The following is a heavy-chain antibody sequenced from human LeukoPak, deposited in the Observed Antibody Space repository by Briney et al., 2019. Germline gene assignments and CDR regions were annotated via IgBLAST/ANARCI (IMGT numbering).Heavy chain of an antibody. CDR3: ARAGYSGYDSFLFDP. Sequence: ASVKVSCKASGYTFTSYYMHWVRQAPGQGLEWMGVINPSGGSTSYAQKFQGRVTMTRDTSTSTVYMELSSLRSEDMAVYYCARAGYSGYDSFLFDPWGQGTLVTVSS. D-gene: IGHD5-12*01. CDR1: GYTFTSYY. CDR2: INPSGGST. J-gene: IGHJ5*02. V-gene: IGHV1-46*01.